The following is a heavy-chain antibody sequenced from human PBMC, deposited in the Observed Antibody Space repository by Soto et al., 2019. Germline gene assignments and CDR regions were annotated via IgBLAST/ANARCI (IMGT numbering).Heavy chain of an antibody. V-gene: IGHV3-74*01. Sequence: EEQLVESGGGLVQPGGSLRLSCAASGFTFSSYWMHWVRQAPGKGLVWVSRINPGGTITDYADSVKGRFTISRDSAKNTVYLQVNSLRGDDTAEYFCARVPIGKYGVWNYWGQGTLVTVSS. CDR2: INPGGTIT. CDR1: GFTFSSYW. D-gene: IGHD2-8*01. J-gene: IGHJ4*02. CDR3: ARVPIGKYGVWNY.